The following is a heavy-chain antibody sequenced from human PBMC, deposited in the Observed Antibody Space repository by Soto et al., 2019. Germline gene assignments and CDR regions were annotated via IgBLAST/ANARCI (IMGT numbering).Heavy chain of an antibody. CDR2: IYYSGST. CDR3: ARRGRGLYSSFDY. D-gene: IGHD1-26*01. J-gene: IGHJ4*02. V-gene: IGHV4-59*01. Sequence: QVQLQESGPGLVKPSETLSLTCTVSGGSISTYYWSWIRQPPGKGLEWIGNIYYSGSTNYNPSLKRRVTISVDTSKNQVSLKLTSVTAADTAVYYWARRGRGLYSSFDYWGQGTLVTVSS. CDR1: GGSISTYY.